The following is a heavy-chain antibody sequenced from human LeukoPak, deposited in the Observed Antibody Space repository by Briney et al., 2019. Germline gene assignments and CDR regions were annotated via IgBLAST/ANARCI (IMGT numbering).Heavy chain of an antibody. CDR3: AKNSDCSSTSCYSYYYGMDV. CDR1: GFTFSSYG. D-gene: IGHD2-2*01. V-gene: IGHV3-30*18. Sequence: PGWSLRLSCAASGFTFSSYGMHWVRQAPGKGLEWVAVISYDGGNKYYADSVKGRFTISRDNSKNTPYLQMNSLRAEDTAVYYCAKNSDCSSTSCYSYYYGMDVWGQGTTVTVSS. J-gene: IGHJ6*02. CDR2: ISYDGGNK.